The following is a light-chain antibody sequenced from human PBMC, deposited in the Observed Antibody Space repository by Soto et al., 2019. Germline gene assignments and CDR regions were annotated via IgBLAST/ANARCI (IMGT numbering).Light chain of an antibody. V-gene: IGLV3-21*01. Sequence: SYELTQPPSVSVAPGKTARITCGGNNIGSKSVHWYQQKPGQAPVLVIYYDSDRPSGIPERFSGSNSGNTASLTISGLQAEDEADYYCSSYTSSSLEVFGGGTKLTVL. J-gene: IGLJ2*01. CDR1: NIGSKS. CDR2: YDS. CDR3: SSYTSSSLEV.